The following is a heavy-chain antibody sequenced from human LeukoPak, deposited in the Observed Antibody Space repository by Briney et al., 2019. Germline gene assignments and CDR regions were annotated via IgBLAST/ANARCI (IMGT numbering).Heavy chain of an antibody. CDR3: ARPGDYYDSSGYYYTFDY. J-gene: IGHJ4*02. D-gene: IGHD3-22*01. V-gene: IGHV3-7*01. Sequence: QSGGSLRLSCAASGFTFSSYWMSWVRQAPGKGLEWVANIKQDGSEKYYVDSVKGRFTISRDNAKNTLYLQMNSLRAEDTAVYYCARPGDYYDSSGYYYTFDYWGQGTLVTVSS. CDR2: IKQDGSEK. CDR1: GFTFSSYW.